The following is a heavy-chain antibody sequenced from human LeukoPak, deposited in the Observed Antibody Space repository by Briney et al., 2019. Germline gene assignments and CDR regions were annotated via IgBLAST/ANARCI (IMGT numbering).Heavy chain of an antibody. J-gene: IGHJ6*03. Sequence: GGPLRLPCAVSGFSMSRSSMNWARQAPGEGREWLSYISASSGTIYYEGCVKRRFALSRHNAKHSLYLQMNSLRVEDTPVYYCARDLGVPAADFYHYHMDLRGKRTTLTVSS. D-gene: IGHD2-2*01. CDR1: GFSMSRSS. CDR3: ARDLGVPAADFYHYHMDL. V-gene: IGHV3-48*04. CDR2: ISASSGTI.